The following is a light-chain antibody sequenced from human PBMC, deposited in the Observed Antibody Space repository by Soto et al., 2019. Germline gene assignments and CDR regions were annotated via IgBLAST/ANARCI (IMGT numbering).Light chain of an antibody. CDR1: QSVSSN. CDR2: GAS. J-gene: IGKJ1*01. V-gene: IGKV3-15*01. CDR3: QEYYNLART. Sequence: EIVMTQSPATLSVSPGERATLSCRASQSVSSNLAWYQQKPGQAPRLLIYGASTRATGIPARFSGSGSGTEFTLTISSLQSEGFAVYYCQEYYNLARTFGQRTKGEIK.